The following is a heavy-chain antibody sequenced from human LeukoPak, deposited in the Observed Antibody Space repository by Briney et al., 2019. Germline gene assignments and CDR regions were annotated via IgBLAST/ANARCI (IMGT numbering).Heavy chain of an antibody. Sequence: SETLSLTCTVSGGSISSYYWSWIRQPPGKGLEWIGHIYYSGSTNYNPSLKSRITISVDTSKNQFSLKLSSVTAADTAVYYCARHSSPAAVEDWGQGTLVTVSS. V-gene: IGHV4-59*08. J-gene: IGHJ4*02. CDR2: IYYSGST. D-gene: IGHD6-13*01. CDR3: ARHSSPAAVED. CDR1: GGSISSYY.